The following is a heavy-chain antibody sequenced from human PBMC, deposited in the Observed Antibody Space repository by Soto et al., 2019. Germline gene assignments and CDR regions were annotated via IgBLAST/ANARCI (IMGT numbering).Heavy chain of an antibody. V-gene: IGHV3-7*05. D-gene: IGHD6-19*01. CDR2: IKQDGSEK. CDR1: GFSFSSHW. CDR3: ARGLAVAANWFDP. Sequence: QLVESGGGLVQPGGSLRLSCAASGFSFSSHWMNWVRQAPGKGPEWVANIKQDGSEKYYVDSVRGRFTISRDNAKNSLYLQMNSLRAEDTAVYYCARGLAVAANWFDPWGQGTLVTVSS. J-gene: IGHJ5*02.